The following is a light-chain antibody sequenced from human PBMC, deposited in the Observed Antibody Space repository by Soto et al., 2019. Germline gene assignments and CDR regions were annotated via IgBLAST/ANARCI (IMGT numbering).Light chain of an antibody. Sequence: QSVLTQPPSVSGAPGQRVTISCTGSSSNIGAGYAVHWYQQLPGTAPKLLIYRDNNRPSGVPDRFSGSKSGTSASLAITGLQAEDEADYYCQTYDSSLSGVVFGGGTKLTVL. J-gene: IGLJ2*01. CDR3: QTYDSSLSGVV. CDR2: RDN. V-gene: IGLV1-40*01. CDR1: SSNIGAGYA.